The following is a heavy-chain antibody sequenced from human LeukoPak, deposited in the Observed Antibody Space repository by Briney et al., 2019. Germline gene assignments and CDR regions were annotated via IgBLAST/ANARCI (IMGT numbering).Heavy chain of an antibody. CDR3: AKDPGIVVVPAAWFDP. D-gene: IGHD2-2*01. Sequence: GGSLTLSCATAGFSFYRYSLIWVRQAPGKGLEWVASITGRSSYIYYADSVKGRFTVSRDNAKNTLYLQMNSLRAEDTAVYYCAKDPGIVVVPAAWFDPWGQGTLVTVSS. CDR2: ITGRSSYI. V-gene: IGHV3-21*04. J-gene: IGHJ5*02. CDR1: GFSFYRYS.